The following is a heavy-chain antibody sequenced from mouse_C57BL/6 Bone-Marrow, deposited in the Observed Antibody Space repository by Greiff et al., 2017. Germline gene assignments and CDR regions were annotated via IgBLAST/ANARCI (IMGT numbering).Heavy chain of an antibody. D-gene: IGHD2-5*01. CDR2: IDPSDSYA. J-gene: IGHJ2*01. CDR3: ARSNYDY. V-gene: IGHV1-50*01. Sequence: VQLQQPGAELVKPGASVQLSCKASGYTFTSYWMQWVKQRPGQGLEWIGEIDPSDSYANYNQKFQGKATLTVDTSSSTAYMQLSSLTSEDSAVYDCARSNYDYWGQGTTLTVSS. CDR1: GYTFTSYW.